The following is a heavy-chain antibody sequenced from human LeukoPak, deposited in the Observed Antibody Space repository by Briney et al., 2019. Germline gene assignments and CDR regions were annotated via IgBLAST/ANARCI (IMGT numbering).Heavy chain of an antibody. CDR2: IWYDGSNK. CDR3: ARDELSGRSMGFGELPWALDY. Sequence: GRSLRLSCAASGFTFSSYGMHWVRQAPGKGLEWVAVIWYDGSNKYYADSVKGRFTISRDNSKNTLYLQMNCLRAEDTAVYYCARDELSGRSMGFGELPWALDYWGQGTLVTVSS. CDR1: GFTFSSYG. J-gene: IGHJ4*02. V-gene: IGHV3-33*01. D-gene: IGHD3-10*01.